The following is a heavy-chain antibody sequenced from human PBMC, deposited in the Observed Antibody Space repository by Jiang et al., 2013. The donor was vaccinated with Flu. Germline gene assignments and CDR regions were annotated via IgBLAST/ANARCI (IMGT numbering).Heavy chain of an antibody. CDR2: LLQWEH. J-gene: IGHJ6*02. D-gene: IGHD5-12*01. V-gene: IGHV4-61*01. CDR1: GGSVSSGSYY. Sequence: SLTCTVSGGSVSSGSYYWSWIRQPQEGTGVDWVYLLQWEHQLQPSLKSRVTISVDTSKNQFSLKLSSVTAADTAVYYCARADSGYDPIYYYYGMDVWGQGTTVTVSS. CDR3: ARADSGYDPIYYYYGMDV.